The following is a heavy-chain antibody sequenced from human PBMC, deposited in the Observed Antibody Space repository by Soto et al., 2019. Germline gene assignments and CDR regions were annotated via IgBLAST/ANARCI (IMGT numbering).Heavy chain of an antibody. CDR2: FSGGGGGT. V-gene: IGHV3-23*01. J-gene: IGHJ5*02. Sequence: GGSLRLSCAVSGFIISDYGVTWVRQAPGKGLEWVSGFSGGGGGTFYADSVKGRFTISRDDPKNTAYLQMNSLGAEDTAVYYCVRWNGFGDRWGQGTLVTVSS. CDR3: VRWNGFGDR. D-gene: IGHD1-1*01. CDR1: GFIISDYG.